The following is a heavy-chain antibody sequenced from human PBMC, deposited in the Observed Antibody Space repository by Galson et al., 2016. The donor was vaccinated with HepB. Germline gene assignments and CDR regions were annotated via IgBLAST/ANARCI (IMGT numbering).Heavy chain of an antibody. CDR1: GFTFGSYA. CDR3: AKGHAANPGAPRVDY. D-gene: IGHD1-26*01. Sequence: SLRLSCAASGFTFGSYAMTWVRQAPGEGLEWVSSISGSGSTYYADSVKGRFTISRDNSKNTLYLQMNSLRVEDTAAFYCAKGHAANPGAPRVDYWGRGTLVTVSS. CDR2: ISGSGST. V-gene: IGHV3-23*01. J-gene: IGHJ4*02.